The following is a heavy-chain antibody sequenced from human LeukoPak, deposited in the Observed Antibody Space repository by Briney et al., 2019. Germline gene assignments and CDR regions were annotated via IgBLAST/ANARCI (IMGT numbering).Heavy chain of an antibody. CDR3: ARLHHDYGSGTYGGAYYYYMDV. CDR1: GGSISSYY. V-gene: IGHV4-59*01. D-gene: IGHD3-10*01. Sequence: PSETLSLTCTVSGGSISSYYWSWIRQPPGKGLEWIGYIYYTGSTNYNPSLKSRVTISVDMSKNQFSLRLSPVTAADTAVYYCARLHHDYGSGTYGGAYYYYMDVWGTGTTVTVSS. CDR2: IYYTGST. J-gene: IGHJ6*03.